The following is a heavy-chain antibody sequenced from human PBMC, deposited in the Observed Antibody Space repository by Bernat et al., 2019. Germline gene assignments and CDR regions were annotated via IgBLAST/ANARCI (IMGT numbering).Heavy chain of an antibody. CDR2: ISGSGGST. D-gene: IGHD3-10*01. J-gene: IGHJ3*02. CDR3: AKDLFPEFYGSGSFDAFDI. CDR1: GFTFSSYA. V-gene: IGHV3-23*01. Sequence: EVQLLESGGGLVQPGGSLRLSCAASGFTFSSYAMSWVRQAPGKGLEWVSAISGSGGSTYYADSVKGRFTISRDNSMNTLYLQMNSLRAEDTAVYYCAKDLFPEFYGSGSFDAFDIWGQGTMVTVSS.